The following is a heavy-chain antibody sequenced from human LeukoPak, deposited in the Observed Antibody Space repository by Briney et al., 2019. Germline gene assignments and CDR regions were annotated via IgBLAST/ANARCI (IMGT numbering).Heavy chain of an antibody. Sequence: SETLSLTCTVSGGSISSYYWSWIRQPAGKGLEWIGRIYTSGSTNYNPSLKSRVTMSVDTSKNQISLKLSSVTAADTAVYYCARDKVVVVPAASMGHNWFDPWGQGTLVTVSS. CDR3: ARDKVVVVPAASMGHNWFDP. CDR1: GGSISSYY. D-gene: IGHD2-2*01. CDR2: IYTSGST. V-gene: IGHV4-4*07. J-gene: IGHJ5*02.